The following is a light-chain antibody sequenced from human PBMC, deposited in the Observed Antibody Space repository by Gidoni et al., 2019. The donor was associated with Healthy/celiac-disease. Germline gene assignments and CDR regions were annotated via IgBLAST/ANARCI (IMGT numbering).Light chain of an antibody. J-gene: IGKJ1*01. CDR3: QQYYSTPWT. Sequence: DIVMTQSPDSLAVSLGERATINCKSSQSVLYSSNNKNYLAWYHQKPGQPPKLLIYWASTRESGVPDRFSGSGSGTDFTLTISSLQAEDVAVYYCQQYYSTPWTFXQXTKVEIK. V-gene: IGKV4-1*01. CDR1: QSVLYSSNNKNY. CDR2: WAS.